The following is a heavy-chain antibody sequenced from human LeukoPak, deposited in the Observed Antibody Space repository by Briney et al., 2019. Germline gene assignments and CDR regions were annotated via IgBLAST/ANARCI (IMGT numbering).Heavy chain of an antibody. V-gene: IGHV3-30-3*01. CDR2: ISYDGSNK. CDR1: GFNFNTYT. J-gene: IGHJ4*02. Sequence: GGSLRLSCAASGFNFNTYTMNWVRQAPGKGLEWVAVISYDGSNKYYADSVKGRFTISRDNAKNSLYLQMNSLRAEDTAVYYCARDLDSGYPWYFDYWGQGTLVTVSS. D-gene: IGHD5-12*01. CDR3: ARDLDSGYPWYFDY.